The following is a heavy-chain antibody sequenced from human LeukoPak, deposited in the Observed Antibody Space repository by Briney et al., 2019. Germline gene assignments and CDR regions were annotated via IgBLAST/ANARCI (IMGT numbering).Heavy chain of an antibody. D-gene: IGHD3-22*01. CDR1: GYTFTGYY. V-gene: IGHV1-2*02. J-gene: IGHJ4*02. Sequence: GASVKVSCKASGYTFTGYYMHWVRQDPGQGLEWMGWINPNSGGTNYAQKFQGRVTMTRDTSISTAYMELSRLRSDDTAVYYCARVRDYYDSSGYSLPDYWGQGTLVTVSS. CDR3: ARVRDYYDSSGYSLPDY. CDR2: INPNSGGT.